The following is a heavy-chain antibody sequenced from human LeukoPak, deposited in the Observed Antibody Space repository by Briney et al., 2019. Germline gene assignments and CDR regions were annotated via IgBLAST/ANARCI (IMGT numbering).Heavy chain of an antibody. CDR1: GYTFTSYA. CDR2: INTNTGNP. V-gene: IGHV7-4-1*02. D-gene: IGHD4-17*01. Sequence: ASVKVSCTASGYTFTSYAMNWVRQAPGQGLEWMGWINTNTGNPTYAQGFTGRFVFSLDTSVSTAYLQISSLKAEDTAVYYCARDTGSDYGDYVFLDYWGQGTLVTVSS. CDR3: ARDTGSDYGDYVFLDY. J-gene: IGHJ4*02.